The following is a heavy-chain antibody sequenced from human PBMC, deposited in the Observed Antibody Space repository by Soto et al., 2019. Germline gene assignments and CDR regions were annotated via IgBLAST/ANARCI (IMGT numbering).Heavy chain of an antibody. D-gene: IGHD2-15*01. CDR2: ISWNSGSI. V-gene: IGHV3-9*01. J-gene: IGHJ4*02. Sequence: PGGSLRLSCAASGFTFDDYAMHWVRQAPGKGLEWVSGISWNSGSIGYADSVKGRFTISRDNAKNSVYLQMNSLRAEDTAVYYCARDGGVAATLANYFDYWGQGTLVTVSS. CDR1: GFTFDDYA. CDR3: ARDGGVAATLANYFDY.